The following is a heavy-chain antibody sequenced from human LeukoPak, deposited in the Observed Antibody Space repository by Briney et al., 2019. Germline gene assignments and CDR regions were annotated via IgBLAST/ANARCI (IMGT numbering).Heavy chain of an antibody. CDR3: ARVRGYSGYDFPPYYYYYYMDV. Sequence: SETLSLTCTVSGGSISNYYWSWIRQPPGKGLEWIGYIYYSGSTNYNPSLKSRVTISVDTSKNQFSLKLSSVTAADTAVYYCARVRGYSGYDFPPYYYYYYMDVWGKGTTVTISS. V-gene: IGHV4-59*01. D-gene: IGHD5-12*01. CDR2: IYYSGST. CDR1: GGSISNYY. J-gene: IGHJ6*03.